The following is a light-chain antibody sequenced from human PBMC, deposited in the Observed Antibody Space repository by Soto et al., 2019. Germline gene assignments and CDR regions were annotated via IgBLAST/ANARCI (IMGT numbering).Light chain of an antibody. CDR3: QSYDSSLSVYV. J-gene: IGLJ1*01. Sequence: QSVLTQPPSVSGAPGQRVTISCTGSSSNIGAGYDVHWYQQLPGTAHKLLIYGNSNRPSGVPDRFSGSKSGTSASLAITGLQADDEAEYYCQSYDSSLSVYVFGTGTKVTVL. V-gene: IGLV1-40*01. CDR2: GNS. CDR1: SSNIGAGYD.